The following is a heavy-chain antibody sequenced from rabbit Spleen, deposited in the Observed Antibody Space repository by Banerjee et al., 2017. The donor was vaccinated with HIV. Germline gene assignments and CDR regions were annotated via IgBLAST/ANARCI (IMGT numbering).Heavy chain of an antibody. Sequence: QEQLEESGGGLVKPEGSLTLTCKASGFSFSDRDVMCWVRQAPGKGLEWIACINTATGKAVYASWAKGRSTIPKTSSTRGTLQMPSLPAANTAKNFCGRDLAGVMGWNFTLWGQAPWSPS. CDR1: GFSFSDRDV. D-gene: IGHD4-1*01. CDR3: GRDLAGVMGWNFTL. V-gene: IGHV1S45*01. CDR2: INTATGKA. J-gene: IGHJ4*01.